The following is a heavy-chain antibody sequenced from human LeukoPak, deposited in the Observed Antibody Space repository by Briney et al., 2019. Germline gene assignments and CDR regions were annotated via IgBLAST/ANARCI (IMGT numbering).Heavy chain of an antibody. CDR1: GYSISSGYY. V-gene: IGHV4-38-2*01. D-gene: IGHD3-22*01. CDR3: ARVTIIVTTHAFYH. CDR2: IYHSGST. J-gene: IGHJ4*02. Sequence: PSETLSLTCAVSGYSISSGYYWGWIRQPPGKGLEWIGSIYHSGSTYYNPSLKSRVTISVDTSKNQFSLKLRSVTAAATAVYYCARVTIIVTTHAFYHWGQGTLVTVSS.